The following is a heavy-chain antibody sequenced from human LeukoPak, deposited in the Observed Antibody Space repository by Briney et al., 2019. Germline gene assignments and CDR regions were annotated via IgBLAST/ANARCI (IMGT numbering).Heavy chain of an antibody. J-gene: IGHJ4*02. CDR3: ARVEYCGAHCYYYFDN. Sequence: ASVKVSCKGSRYTFTGYYMHWVRQARGQGVEGMGYINSESGGTSYVQRFQGRVTMTRDASISTAYLELSRLTTNNTALYFSARVEYCGAHCYYYFDNCGQGTLTTVS. V-gene: IGHV1-2*02. CDR1: RYTFTGYY. CDR2: INSESGGT. D-gene: IGHD2-21*01.